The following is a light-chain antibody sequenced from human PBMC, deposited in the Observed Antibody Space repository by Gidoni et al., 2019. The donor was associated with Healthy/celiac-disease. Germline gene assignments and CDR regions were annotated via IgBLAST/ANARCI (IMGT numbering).Light chain of an antibody. J-gene: IGLJ2*01. CDR2: KDS. CDR1: ALPKQY. V-gene: IGLV3-25*03. Sequence: SYELTQPPSVSESPGQTARIACSGDALPKQYAYWYQQKPGQAPVLVIYKDSERPSGNPERFSGSSSGTTVTLTISGVQAEDEADYYCQSADSSGTYVVFGGGTKLPVL. CDR3: QSADSSGTYVV.